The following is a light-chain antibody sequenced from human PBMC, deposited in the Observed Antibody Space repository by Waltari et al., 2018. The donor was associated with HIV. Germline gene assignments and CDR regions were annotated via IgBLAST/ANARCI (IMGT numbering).Light chain of an antibody. Sequence: IVMTQSPLSLPVTPGEPASISCRSSQSLLHSNGYNYLDWYLQKPGQSPHLLIYLGSNRASGVPDRFSGSGSGTDFTLKISRVEAEDVGVYYCMQALQTPWTFGQGTKLDI. CDR3: MQALQTPWT. CDR1: QSLLHSNGYNY. V-gene: IGKV2-28*01. CDR2: LGS. J-gene: IGKJ1*01.